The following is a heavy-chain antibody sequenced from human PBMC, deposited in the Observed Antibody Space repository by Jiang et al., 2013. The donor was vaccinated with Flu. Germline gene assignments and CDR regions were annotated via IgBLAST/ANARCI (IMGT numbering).Heavy chain of an antibody. D-gene: IGHD1-26*01. CDR3: ARVVWWDSATDC. J-gene: IGHJ4*02. V-gene: IGHV4-61*02. CDR1: GGSISSGNYY. CDR2: LSTTGGT. Sequence: GPGLVKPSQTLSLTCTVSGGSISSGNYYWSWIRQSAGKGLEYIGRLSTTGGTNYNPSLESRVTISVDASKKQFSLTLSSVTAADTAVYYCARVVWWDSATDCWGQGTLVTVSS.